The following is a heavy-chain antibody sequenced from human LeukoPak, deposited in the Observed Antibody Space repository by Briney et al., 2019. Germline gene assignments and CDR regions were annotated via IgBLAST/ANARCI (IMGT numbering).Heavy chain of an antibody. CDR3: ARGPRWLQSPSGSAFDY. Sequence: GSSVKVSCKASGGTFSSHAISWVRRAPGQGLEWMGGIIPIFGTANYAQKFQGRVTITADESTSTAYMELSSLRSEDTAVYYCARGPRWLQSPSGSAFDYWGQGTLVTVSS. CDR2: IIPIFGTA. J-gene: IGHJ4*02. D-gene: IGHD5-24*01. V-gene: IGHV1-69*01. CDR1: GGTFSSHA.